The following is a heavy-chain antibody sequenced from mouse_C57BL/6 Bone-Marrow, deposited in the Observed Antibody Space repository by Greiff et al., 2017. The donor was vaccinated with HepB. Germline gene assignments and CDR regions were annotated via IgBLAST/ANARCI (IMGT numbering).Heavy chain of an antibody. CDR2: IDPENGDT. J-gene: IGHJ3*01. CDR3: TTGVYYDMAWFAY. Sequence: VQLQQSGAELVRPGASVKLSCTASGFNIKDDYMHWVKQRPEQGLEWIGWIDPENGDTEYASKFQGKATITADTSSNTAYLQLSSLTSEDTAVYYWTTGVYYDMAWFAYWGQGTRVTVSA. D-gene: IGHD2-4*01. V-gene: IGHV14-4*01. CDR1: GFNIKDDY.